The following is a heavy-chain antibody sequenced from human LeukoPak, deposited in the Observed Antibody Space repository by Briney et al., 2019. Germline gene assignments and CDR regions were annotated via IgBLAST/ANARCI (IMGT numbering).Heavy chain of an antibody. D-gene: IGHD3-10*01. CDR2: ISASGDNT. J-gene: IGHJ4*02. CDR3: ARGGYYGSGTYYSPTSPH. V-gene: IGHV3-23*01. Sequence: GGSLRLSCVASGFTFRNYAMTWVRQAPGKGLEWVSSISASGDNTYYADSVKGRFTFSRDNSKNTLDLQMNSLRAEDTAVYYCARGGYYGSGTYYSPTSPHWGQGTLVTVSS. CDR1: GFTFRNYA.